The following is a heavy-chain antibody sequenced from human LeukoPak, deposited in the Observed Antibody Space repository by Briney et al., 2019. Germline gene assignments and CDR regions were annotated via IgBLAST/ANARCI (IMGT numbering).Heavy chain of an antibody. CDR3: ASGVDYYGSGDYDY. D-gene: IGHD3-10*01. Sequence: ASVKVSCKASGYTFTSYDINWVRQATGQGLEWMGWMNPNSGNTGYAQKFQGRVTMTRNTSISTAYMELSSLRSEDTAVYYCASGVDYYGSGDYDYWGQGTLVTVSS. J-gene: IGHJ4*02. CDR1: GYTFTSYD. CDR2: MNPNSGNT. V-gene: IGHV1-8*01.